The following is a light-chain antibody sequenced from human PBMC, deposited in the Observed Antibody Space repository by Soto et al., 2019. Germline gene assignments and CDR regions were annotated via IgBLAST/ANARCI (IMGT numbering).Light chain of an antibody. CDR3: QQYGSSPWT. J-gene: IGKJ1*01. CDR1: QSVSSNY. V-gene: IGKV3-20*01. CDR2: GAS. Sequence: EIVLTQSPGTLSLSPGERATLSCRASQSVSSNYLAWYQQKPGQAPRPLIYGASSRATGIPDRFSGSGAGTDFTLTISRLESEVFAVYYCQQYGSSPWTFGQGTKV.